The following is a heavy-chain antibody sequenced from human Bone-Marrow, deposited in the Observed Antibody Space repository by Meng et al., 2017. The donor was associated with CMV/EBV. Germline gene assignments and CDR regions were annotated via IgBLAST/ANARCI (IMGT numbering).Heavy chain of an antibody. D-gene: IGHD1-26*01. CDR2: INPNRGGT. CDR1: GYTFTGYY. J-gene: IGHJ5*02. CDR3: ARGRGDGSYYNWFDP. V-gene: IGHV1-2*02. Sequence: SGYTFTGYYMHWVRQAPGQGLEWMGWINPNRGGTNYAQKFQGRVTMTRDTSISTAYMELSRLRSDDTAVYYCARGRGDGSYYNWFDPWGQGTLVTVSS.